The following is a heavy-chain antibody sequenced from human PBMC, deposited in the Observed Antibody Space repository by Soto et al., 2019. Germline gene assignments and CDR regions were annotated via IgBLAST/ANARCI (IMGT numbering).Heavy chain of an antibody. J-gene: IGHJ4*02. V-gene: IGHV4-4*02. CDR2: IHHSGST. Sequence: QMQLQESGPGLVKPSETLSLICTVSSGSISVEQRWTWVRQPPGKGLEWIGEIHHSGSTNENPSLRSRVTMSVDKSKNPFSLNLNSVTAADTAVYFCARSFGWYAIDHWGQGTLVIVSS. CDR1: SGSISVEQR. D-gene: IGHD6-19*01. CDR3: ARSFGWYAIDH.